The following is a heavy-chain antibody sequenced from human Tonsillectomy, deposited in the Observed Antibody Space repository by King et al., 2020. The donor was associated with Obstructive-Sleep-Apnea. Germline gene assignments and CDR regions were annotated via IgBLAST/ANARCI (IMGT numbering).Heavy chain of an antibody. D-gene: IGHD6-25*01. J-gene: IGHJ4*02. CDR1: GFTFSNFA. Sequence: VQLVESGGGVVQPGGSLRLSCEASGFTFSNFAMHWVRQAPGKGLEWVAVISHDGNSKYYADSVKGRSTISRDSSKNTLFLQMNSLRVEDTAVYYCAKDHGYSGAQYYFDYWGQGTLVTVSS. CDR2: ISHDGNSK. CDR3: AKDHGYSGAQYYFDY. V-gene: IGHV3-30*18.